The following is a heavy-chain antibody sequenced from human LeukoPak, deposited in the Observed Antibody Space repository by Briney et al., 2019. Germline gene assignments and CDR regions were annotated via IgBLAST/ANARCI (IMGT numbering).Heavy chain of an antibody. J-gene: IGHJ5*02. D-gene: IGHD3-10*01. Sequence: SETLSLTCAVYGGSFSGYYWSWTRQPPGKGLEWIGEINHSGSTNYNPSLKSRVTISVDTSKNQFSLKLSSVTAADTAVYYCARAYVSGSPPMNWFDPWGQGTLVTVSS. CDR1: GGSFSGYY. V-gene: IGHV4-34*01. CDR3: ARAYVSGSPPMNWFDP. CDR2: INHSGST.